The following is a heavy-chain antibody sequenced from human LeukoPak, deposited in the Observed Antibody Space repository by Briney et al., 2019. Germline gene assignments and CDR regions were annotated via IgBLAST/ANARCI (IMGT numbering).Heavy chain of an antibody. Sequence: PGGSLRLSCAASGFTFSIYAMHWVRQAPGKGLEWVAVISYDGSDKYYTDSVKGRFTISRDNSKNTLYLQMNSLRTEDTALYYCARGSYWNSWGQGTLVTVSS. J-gene: IGHJ4*02. CDR1: GFTFSIYA. V-gene: IGHV3-30*04. D-gene: IGHD1-26*01. CDR3: ARGSYWNS. CDR2: ISYDGSDK.